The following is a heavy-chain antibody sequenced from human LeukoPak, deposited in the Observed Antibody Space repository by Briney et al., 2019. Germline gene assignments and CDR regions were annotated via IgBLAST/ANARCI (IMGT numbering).Heavy chain of an antibody. CDR1: GLTFSNFP. J-gene: IGHJ4*02. Sequence: GGCLRLSCAASGLTFSNFPMHWVRQAPGKGLEWGALIQDDGATTNYADSVRGRFTISRDNSKSTVYLQMNSLKPDDTAVYYCATQSITLVVVISPFDYWGQGTLVTVSS. CDR3: ATQSITLVVVISPFDY. CDR2: IQDDGATT. D-gene: IGHD3-22*01. V-gene: IGHV3-30*02.